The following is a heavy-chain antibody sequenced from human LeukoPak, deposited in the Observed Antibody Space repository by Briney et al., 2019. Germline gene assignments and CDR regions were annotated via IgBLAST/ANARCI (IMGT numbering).Heavy chain of an antibody. V-gene: IGHV3-48*01. CDR1: GFTFSTYT. Sequence: GGSLRLSCAASGFTFSTYTMNWVRQAPGKGLEWLSYISSSSSTIYYADSVKGRFTISRDNAKNSLFLQINSLRAEDTAVYYCARKTTPGPHDYWGQGTLVTVSS. D-gene: IGHD4-11*01. CDR2: ISSSSSTI. J-gene: IGHJ4*02. CDR3: ARKTTPGPHDY.